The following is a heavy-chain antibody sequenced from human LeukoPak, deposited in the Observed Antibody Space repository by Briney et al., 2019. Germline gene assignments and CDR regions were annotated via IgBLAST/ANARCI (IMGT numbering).Heavy chain of an antibody. CDR2: INPNSGGT. Sequence: GASVKVSCKASGYTFTGYYMHWVRQAPGQGLEWMGRINPNSGGTNYAQKFQGRVTMTRDTSISTAYMELSRLRSEDTAVYYCARGRGSSTTSSHYMDVWGKGTTVTVSS. J-gene: IGHJ6*03. CDR1: GYTFTGYY. CDR3: ARGRGSSTTSSHYMDV. D-gene: IGHD2-2*01. V-gene: IGHV1-2*06.